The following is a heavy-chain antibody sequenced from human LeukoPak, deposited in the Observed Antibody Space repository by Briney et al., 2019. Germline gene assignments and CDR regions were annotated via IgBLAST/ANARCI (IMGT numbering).Heavy chain of an antibody. CDR2: ISGSGDRT. CDR1: GFTFSRHH. CDR3: ARVSLWELLGAFDI. V-gene: IGHV3-23*01. Sequence: GGSLRLSCAASGFTFSRHHMSWVRQAPGKGLEWVSSISGSGDRTYYADSVKGRFTISRDNSKNTLYLQMNSLRAEDTAVYYCARVSLWELLGAFDIWGQGTMVTVSS. D-gene: IGHD1-26*01. J-gene: IGHJ3*02.